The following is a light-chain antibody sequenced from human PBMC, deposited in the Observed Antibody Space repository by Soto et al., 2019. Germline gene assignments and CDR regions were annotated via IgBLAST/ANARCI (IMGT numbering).Light chain of an antibody. Sequence: TQSPSSFSASVGDGVTITCRAGQSISSNLAWYQQKPGQAPRILIYAVSTRASGIPARFRGSGSGTDFTLTISSLQSEDFAVYYCQQHNNWPPMWTFGQGTKVDIK. J-gene: IGKJ1*01. CDR3: QQHNNWPPMWT. CDR2: AVS. CDR1: QSISSN. V-gene: IGKV3-15*01.